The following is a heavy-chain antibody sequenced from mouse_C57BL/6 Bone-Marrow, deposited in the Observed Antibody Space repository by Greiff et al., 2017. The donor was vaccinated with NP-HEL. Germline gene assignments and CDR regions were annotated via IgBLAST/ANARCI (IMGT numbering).Heavy chain of an antibody. CDR2: ISGGGGNT. CDR1: GFTFSSYT. J-gene: IGHJ2*01. D-gene: IGHD1-3*01. Sequence: EVNVVESGGGLVKPGGSLKLSCAASGFTFSSYTMSWVRQTPEKRLEWVATISGGGGNTYYPDSVKGRFTISRDNAKNTLYLQMSSLRSEDTALYYCARQKYPDYWGQGTTLTVSS. V-gene: IGHV5-9*01. CDR3: ARQKYPDY.